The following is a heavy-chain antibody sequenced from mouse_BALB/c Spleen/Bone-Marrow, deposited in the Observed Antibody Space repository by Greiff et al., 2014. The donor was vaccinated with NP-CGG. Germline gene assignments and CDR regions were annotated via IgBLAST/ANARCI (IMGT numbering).Heavy chain of an antibody. J-gene: IGHJ3*01. D-gene: IGHD3-3*01. CDR3: IRSAGTGFAY. Sequence: ESGTELVKPGASVKLSCKASGYTFTSYYMFWVKQRPGQGLEWIGEINPSNGGTVFNEKFKSKATLTVDKSSSTAYIQLSGLTSEDSAVYYCIRSAGTGFAYWGQGTLVTVS. V-gene: IGHV1-53*01. CDR2: INPSNGGT. CDR1: GYTFTSYY.